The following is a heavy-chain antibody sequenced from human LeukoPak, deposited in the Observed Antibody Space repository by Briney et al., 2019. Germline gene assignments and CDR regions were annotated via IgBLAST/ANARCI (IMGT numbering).Heavy chain of an antibody. J-gene: IGHJ3*02. CDR2: IYHSGST. Sequence: PSGTLSLTCAVSGGSISSSNWWSWVRQPPGKGLEWIGEIYHSGSTNYNPSLKSRVTISVDKSKNQFSLKLSSVTAADTAVYYCARDLDSSGCYPDTDAFDIWGQGTMVTVSS. CDR1: GGSISSSNW. V-gene: IGHV4-4*02. CDR3: ARDLDSSGCYPDTDAFDI. D-gene: IGHD3-22*01.